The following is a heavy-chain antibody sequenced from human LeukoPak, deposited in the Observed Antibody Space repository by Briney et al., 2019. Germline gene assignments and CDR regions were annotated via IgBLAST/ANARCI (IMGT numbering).Heavy chain of an antibody. Sequence: GSLRFSCAASGFTFSRSWMHWLRQVPGKGLVWVSEIYTDGTTTAYADSVKGRFIISRDNAKNTLYLHMSFLRPEDSAVYYCACLFGGSTFFDYWGQGTMVTVSS. CDR1: GFTFSRSW. CDR2: IYTDGTTT. V-gene: IGHV3-74*01. J-gene: IGHJ4*02. D-gene: IGHD2-15*01. CDR3: ACLFGGSTFFDY.